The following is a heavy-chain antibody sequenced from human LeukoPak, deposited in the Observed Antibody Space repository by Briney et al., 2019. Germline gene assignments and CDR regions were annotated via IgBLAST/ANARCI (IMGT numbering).Heavy chain of an antibody. CDR1: GYSFTSYW. CDR3: ATSESQTKFDY. V-gene: IGHV5-51*01. Sequence: GGSLKISWKGSGYSFTSYWIGWVRQIPGKGLEWRGINFPGDSYTTYSPLFQGQVTISAEKSINTAYLQWSSLKASGTAMFYCATSESQTKFDYWGEGSLVAVSS. CDR2: NFPGDSYT. J-gene: IGHJ4*02. D-gene: IGHD1/OR15-1a*01.